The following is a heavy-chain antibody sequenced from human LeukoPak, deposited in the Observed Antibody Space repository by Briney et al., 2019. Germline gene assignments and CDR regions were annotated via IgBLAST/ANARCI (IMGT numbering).Heavy chain of an antibody. D-gene: IGHD1-26*01. V-gene: IGHV4-59*01. J-gene: IGHJ6*02. CDR1: GGSISSYY. CDR2: IYYSGST. Sequence: SETLSLTCTVSGGSISSYYWSWIRQPPGKGLEWIGYIYYSGSTNHNPSLKSRVTISVDTSKNQFSLKLSSVTAADTAVYYCARHGLVGANTYYYYGMDVWGQGTTVTVSS. CDR3: ARHGLVGANTYYYYGMDV.